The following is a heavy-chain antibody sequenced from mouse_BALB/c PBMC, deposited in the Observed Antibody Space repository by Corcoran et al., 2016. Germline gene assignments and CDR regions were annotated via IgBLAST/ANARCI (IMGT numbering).Heavy chain of an antibody. J-gene: IGHJ3*01. D-gene: IGHD1-1*02. CDR3: ARSDYGQKGGFAY. V-gene: IGHV9-1*02. CDR2: INTYTGEP. Sequence: QIQLVQSGPELKKPGETVKISCKASGYTFTNYGMNWVKQAPGKGLKWMGWINTYTGEPTYADDFKGRFAFSLETSASTAYLQINNLKNEDMATYFCARSDYGQKGGFAYWGQGTLVTVSA. CDR1: GYTFTNYG.